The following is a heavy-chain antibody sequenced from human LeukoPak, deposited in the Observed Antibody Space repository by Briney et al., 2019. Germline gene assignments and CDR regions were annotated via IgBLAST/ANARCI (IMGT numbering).Heavy chain of an antibody. CDR2: ISSSSSTI. CDR1: GFTFSSHS. J-gene: IGHJ4*02. D-gene: IGHD1-26*01. CDR3: AKDRRVGGPIGGDY. Sequence: GGSLRLSCAASGFTFSSHSMNWVRQAPGKGLEWVSYISSSSSTIYYADSVKGRFTISRGNSKNTLYLQMNSLRAEDTAVYYCAKDRRVGGPIGGDYWGQGTLVTVSS. V-gene: IGHV3-48*01.